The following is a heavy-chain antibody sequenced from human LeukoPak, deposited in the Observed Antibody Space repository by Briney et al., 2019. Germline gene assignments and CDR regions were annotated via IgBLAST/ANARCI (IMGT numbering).Heavy chain of an antibody. D-gene: IGHD5-18*01. V-gene: IGHV3-23*01. Sequence: GGSLRLSCAASGFTFRNYAMSCVRQAPGKGLEWVSDVTGGGGATFYADSVKGRFTVSRDNSKNTLFLQMNSLRAEDTAVFYCAKGTGYNYDHEFDYWGQGTLLTVSS. CDR1: GFTFRNYA. CDR2: VTGGGGAT. J-gene: IGHJ4*02. CDR3: AKGTGYNYDHEFDY.